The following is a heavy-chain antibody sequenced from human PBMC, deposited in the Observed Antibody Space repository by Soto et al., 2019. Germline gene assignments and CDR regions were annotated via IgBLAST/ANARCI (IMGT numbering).Heavy chain of an antibody. V-gene: IGHV4-61*01. CDR2: IYYSGST. CDR1: GGSVSSGSYY. Sequence: SETLSLTCTVSGGSVSSGSYYWSWIRQPPGKRLERIGYIYYSGSTNYNPSLKSRVTILVDTSKNQFSQKLSSVTAADTAVYYCARDNWWELHWFDPWGQGTLVTVSS. CDR3: ARDNWWELHWFDP. J-gene: IGHJ5*02. D-gene: IGHD1-26*01.